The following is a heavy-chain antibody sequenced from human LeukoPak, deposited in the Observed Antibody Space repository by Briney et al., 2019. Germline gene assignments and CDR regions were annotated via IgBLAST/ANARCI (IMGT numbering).Heavy chain of an antibody. Sequence: ASVKVSCKASGYTFTGYYMHWVRQAPGQGLEWMGWINPNSGGTNYAQKFQGRVTMTRDTSISTAYMELSRLRSDGTAVYYCARGHDSSGYHLGRFSFDYWGQGTLVTVSS. CDR2: INPNSGGT. CDR1: GYTFTGYY. V-gene: IGHV1-2*02. D-gene: IGHD3-22*01. CDR3: ARGHDSSGYHLGRFSFDY. J-gene: IGHJ4*02.